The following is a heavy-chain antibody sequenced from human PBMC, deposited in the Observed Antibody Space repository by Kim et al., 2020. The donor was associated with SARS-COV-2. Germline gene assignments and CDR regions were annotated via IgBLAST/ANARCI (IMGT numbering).Heavy chain of an antibody. CDR3: APLHFYSSAH. CDR1: GLNFNIQY. J-gene: IGHJ4*02. D-gene: IGHD6-19*01. V-gene: IGHV3-11*04. CDR2: IGGSDGVV. Sequence: GGSLSLSCAASGLNFNIQYMTWLRQAPGKGLEWVSFIGGSDGVVSYADSVRGRFTISRDNAKNTLYLQMNSLRAEDTAIYFCAPLHFYSSAHCGQGTLVT.